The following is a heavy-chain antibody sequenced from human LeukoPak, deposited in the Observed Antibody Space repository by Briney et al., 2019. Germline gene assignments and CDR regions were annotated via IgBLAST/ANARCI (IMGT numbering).Heavy chain of an antibody. V-gene: IGHV3-66*01. J-gene: IGHJ3*02. CDR3: ARSGYALDAFDI. CDR1: GFTVSSNY. CDR2: IYSGGST. Sequence: GGSLRLSRAASGFTVSSNYMSWVRQAPGKGLEWVSVIYSGGSTYYADSVKGRFTISRDNSKNTLYLQMNSLRAEDTAVYYCARSGYALDAFDIWGQGTMVTVSS. D-gene: IGHD5-12*01.